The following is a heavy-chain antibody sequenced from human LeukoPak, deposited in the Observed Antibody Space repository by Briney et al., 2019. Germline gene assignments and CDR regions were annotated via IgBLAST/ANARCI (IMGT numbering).Heavy chain of an antibody. Sequence: PGGSLRLSCAASGFTFSSRSVNWVRQAPGKGLEWVSYISSTSSTIYSTDSVKGRFTISRDNAKNSVYLQMSSLRAEDTAVYYCAIWDGTAAGFNGPFDFWGQGALVTVSS. CDR1: GFTFSSRS. D-gene: IGHD6-13*01. J-gene: IGHJ4*02. V-gene: IGHV3-48*01. CDR3: AIWDGTAAGFNGPFDF. CDR2: ISSTSSTI.